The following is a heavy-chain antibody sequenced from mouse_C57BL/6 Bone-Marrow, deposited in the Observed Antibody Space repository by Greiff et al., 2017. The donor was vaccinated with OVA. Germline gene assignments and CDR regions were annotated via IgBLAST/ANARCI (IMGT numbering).Heavy chain of an antibody. CDR1: GYAFSSSW. CDR3: ARRGRRYFDV. CDR2: IYPGDGDT. V-gene: IGHV1-82*01. Sequence: QVQLQQSGPELVKPGASVKISCKASGYAFSSSWMNWVKQRPGKGLEWIGRIYPGDGDTNYNGKFKGKATLTADKSSSTAYMQLSSLTSEDSAVYFCARRGRRYFDVWGTGTTVTVSS. J-gene: IGHJ1*03.